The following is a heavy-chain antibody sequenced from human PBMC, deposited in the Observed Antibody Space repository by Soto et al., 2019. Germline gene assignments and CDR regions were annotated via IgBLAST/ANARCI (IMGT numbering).Heavy chain of an antibody. Sequence: QVQRVQSGAEVRKPGASVTVSCRSSGDSFNDYYIHWVRQAPGQGFEWMGWINPNGGVTKYAQKFQSWVSMTRDTSIRTVYMQLSRLRSDDTAVYYCARESGGATATFDYYYFYMDVWGTGTTVTVSS. J-gene: IGHJ6*03. D-gene: IGHD5-12*01. CDR3: ARESGGATATFDYYYFYMDV. CDR1: GDSFNDYY. V-gene: IGHV1-2*04. CDR2: INPNGGVT.